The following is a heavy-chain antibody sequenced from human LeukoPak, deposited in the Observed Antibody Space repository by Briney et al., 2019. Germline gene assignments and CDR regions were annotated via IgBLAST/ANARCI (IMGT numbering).Heavy chain of an antibody. Sequence: ASVKVSCKVSGYTLTELSMHWVRQAPGKGLEWMGGFDPEDGETIYAQKFQGRVTMTEDTSTDTAYMELSSLRSEDTAVYYCATGPIASYSSSWYGTDVWGQGTTVTVSS. V-gene: IGHV1-24*01. CDR2: FDPEDGET. D-gene: IGHD6-13*01. CDR1: GYTLTELS. J-gene: IGHJ6*02. CDR3: ATGPIASYSSSWYGTDV.